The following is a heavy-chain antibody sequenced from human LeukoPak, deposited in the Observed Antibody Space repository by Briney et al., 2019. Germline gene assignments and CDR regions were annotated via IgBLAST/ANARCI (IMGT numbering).Heavy chain of an antibody. CDR2: INWNSDTI. J-gene: IGHJ3*01. CDR3: AKGVDSSLGGNDAFDV. V-gene: IGHV3-9*03. D-gene: IGHD3-22*01. Sequence: GGSLRLSCAASGFTFDDSAMHWVRQAPGKGLEWVSGINWNSDTIGYADSVKGRFTISRDNAKNTLYLQLNSLRPEDMALYYCAKGVDSSLGGNDAFDVWGQGTMVTVSS. CDR1: GFTFDDSA.